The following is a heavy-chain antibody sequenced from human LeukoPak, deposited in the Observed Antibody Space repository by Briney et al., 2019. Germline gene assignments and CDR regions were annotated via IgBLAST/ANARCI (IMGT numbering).Heavy chain of an antibody. Sequence: SETLSLTCTFAGSISTTTYYWGWIRPPPGKGLQRIGSISYSGTTYYNPSLKSRVTISLDTSKSQFSLSLSSVTAADTAVYYCARHDGSISVNWFDPWGQGTLVTVSS. V-gene: IGHV4-39*01. J-gene: IGHJ5*02. D-gene: IGHD3-10*01. CDR2: ISYSGTT. CDR1: AGSISTTTYY. CDR3: ARHDGSISVNWFDP.